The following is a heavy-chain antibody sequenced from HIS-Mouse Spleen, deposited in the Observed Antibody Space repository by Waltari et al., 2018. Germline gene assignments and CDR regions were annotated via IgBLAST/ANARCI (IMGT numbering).Heavy chain of an antibody. V-gene: IGHV3-30-3*01. Sequence: QVQLVESGGGVVQPGRSLRLSCAASGFTFSSYAMHWVRQAPGKGLEWVAVISYDGSNKYYADSVKGRFTISRDNSKITLYLQMNSLRAEDTAVYYCARGLNTARPSHFDYWGQGTLVTVSS. CDR1: GFTFSSYA. J-gene: IGHJ4*02. D-gene: IGHD6-6*01. CDR3: ARGLNTARPSHFDY. CDR2: ISYDGSNK.